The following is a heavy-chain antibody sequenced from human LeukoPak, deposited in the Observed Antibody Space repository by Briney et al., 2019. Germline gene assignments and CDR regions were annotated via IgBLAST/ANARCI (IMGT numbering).Heavy chain of an antibody. CDR3: ARVQGYCSTTSCYPHY. CDR1: GYTLTNYA. D-gene: IGHD2-2*01. CDR2: INTNTGNP. V-gene: IGHV7-4-1*02. Sequence: ASVKVSCKASGYTLTNYALNWVRQAPGQGLEWMGWINTNTGNPTYAQGFTGRFVFSLDTSVNTAYLQISSLKAEDTAIYYRARVQGYCSTTSCYPHYWGQGTLVTVSS. J-gene: IGHJ4*02.